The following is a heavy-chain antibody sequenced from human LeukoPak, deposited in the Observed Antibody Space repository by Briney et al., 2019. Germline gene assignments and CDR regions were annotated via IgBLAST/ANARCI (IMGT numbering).Heavy chain of an antibody. V-gene: IGHV4-4*07. CDR2: IYTSGST. Sequence: SETLSLTCTASGGSISSYYWSWIRQPAGKGLEWIGRIYTSGSTNYNPSLKSRVTMSVDTSKNQFSLKLSYVTAADTAVYYCARDPGSSWYNDYWGQGTLVTVSS. J-gene: IGHJ4*02. D-gene: IGHD6-13*01. CDR3: ARDPGSSWYNDY. CDR1: GGSISSYY.